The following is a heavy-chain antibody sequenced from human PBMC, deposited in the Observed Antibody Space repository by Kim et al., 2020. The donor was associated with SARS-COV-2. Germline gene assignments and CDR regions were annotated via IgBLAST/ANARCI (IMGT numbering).Heavy chain of an antibody. CDR1: GFTFSRYG. J-gene: IGHJ4*02. CDR2: ISASSGDT. CDR3: ARVTTITAPFYDY. Sequence: GGSLRHSCAASGFTFSRYGLSWVRQAPGKGLEWVSGISASSGDTYYADSVQGRFTISRDNAKNALNLEMNSLRAEDTALYYCARVTTITAPFYDYWGRGTLVTVSS. V-gene: IGHV3-23*01. D-gene: IGHD4-4*01.